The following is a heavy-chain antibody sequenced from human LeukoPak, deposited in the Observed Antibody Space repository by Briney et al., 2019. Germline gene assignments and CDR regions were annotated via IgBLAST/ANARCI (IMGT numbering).Heavy chain of an antibody. CDR2: ISGSGGST. J-gene: IGHJ4*02. CDR1: GSTFSSYA. D-gene: IGHD3-10*01. Sequence: GGSLTLSCAASGSTFSSYAMSWVRQAPGQGLEWVATISGSGGSTYYADSMKGRFTTCRDNSKHTLYRQMNSLRAEDTAVYHCARDPGYYGSGSYYRDLVYWGQGTLVPVSS. CDR3: ARDPGYYGSGSYYRDLVY. V-gene: IGHV3-23*01.